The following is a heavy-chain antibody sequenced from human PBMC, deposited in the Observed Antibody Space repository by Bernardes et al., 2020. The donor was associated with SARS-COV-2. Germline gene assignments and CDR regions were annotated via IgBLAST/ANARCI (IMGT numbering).Heavy chain of an antibody. CDR1: GFSLITGGMC. CDR3: PRATDHEVDY. CDR2: IDWDDDK. J-gene: IGHJ4*02. Sequence: SGPTLVKPTQTLTLTCTFSGFSLITGGMCVSWIRQPPGKALEWLAFIDWDDDKYYNPSLKTRLSISKDTSKNQVVHTVTNVDPVDTATYYCPRATDHEVDYWGQGILVTVSS. V-gene: IGHV2-70*01.